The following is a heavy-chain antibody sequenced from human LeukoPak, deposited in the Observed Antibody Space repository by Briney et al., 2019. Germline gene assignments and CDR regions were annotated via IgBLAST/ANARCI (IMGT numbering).Heavy chain of an antibody. CDR2: IKQDGSEK. V-gene: IGHV3-7*01. Sequence: GGSLRLSCAASGFTFSSYWMSWVRQAPGKGLEWVANIKQDGSEKYYVDSVKGRFTISRDNAKNSLYLQMNSLRAEDTAVYYCARGRRGWALYYFDYWGQGTLVTVSS. D-gene: IGHD6-19*01. CDR3: ARGRRGWALYYFDY. CDR1: GFTFSSYW. J-gene: IGHJ4*02.